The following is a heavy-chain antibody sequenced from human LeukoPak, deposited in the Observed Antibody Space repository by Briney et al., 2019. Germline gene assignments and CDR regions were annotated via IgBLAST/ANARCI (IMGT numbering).Heavy chain of an antibody. J-gene: IGHJ4*02. Sequence: GGSLRLSCAASGFTFSSYAMSWVRQAPGKGLEWVSAISGSGGSTYYADSVKGRFTISRDNSKNTLYLQMNSLRAEDTAVYYCAKDGSEYYYDSSGYHPFGYWGQGTLVTVSS. CDR3: AKDGSEYYYDSSGYHPFGY. D-gene: IGHD3-22*01. CDR2: ISGSGGST. V-gene: IGHV3-23*01. CDR1: GFTFSSYA.